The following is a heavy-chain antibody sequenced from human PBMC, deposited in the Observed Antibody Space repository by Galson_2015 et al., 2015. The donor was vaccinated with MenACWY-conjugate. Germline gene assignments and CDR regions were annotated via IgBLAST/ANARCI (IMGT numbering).Heavy chain of an antibody. D-gene: IGHD6-13*01. CDR2: TYYRSRWHN. CDR1: GDSVSSNSAA. CDR3: ARGVTRTSGTINWYFDF. V-gene: IGHV6-1*01. J-gene: IGHJ2*01. Sequence: CAISGDSVSSNSAARTWIRQSPSRGLEWLGRTYYRSRWHNDYAVSVKSRITINPDTSRNQLSLQLSSVTPEDTAVYYCARGVTRTSGTINWYFDFWGRDTLVTVSS.